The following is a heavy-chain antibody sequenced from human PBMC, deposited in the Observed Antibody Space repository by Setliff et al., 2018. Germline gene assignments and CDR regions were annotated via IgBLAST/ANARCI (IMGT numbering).Heavy chain of an antibody. D-gene: IGHD6-19*01. V-gene: IGHV3-74*01. CDR3: VTDPPGSGWSFDS. CDR1: GFTFSSYW. CDR2: INSDGSST. Sequence: PGGSLRLSCAASGFTFSSYWMHWVRQAPGKGLVWVSRINSDGSSTSYADSVKGRFTVSRDNSKKMVYLEMNTLGAEDTALYYCVTDPPGSGWSFDSWGQGTLVTVSS. J-gene: IGHJ4*02.